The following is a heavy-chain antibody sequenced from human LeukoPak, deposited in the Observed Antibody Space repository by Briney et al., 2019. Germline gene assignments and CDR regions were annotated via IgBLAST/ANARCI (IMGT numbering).Heavy chain of an antibody. Sequence: GGSLRLSCAASGFTFSSYAMSWVRQAPGKGLEWVSAISGSGGSTYYAASVKGRFTISRDNSKNTLYLQMNSLRAEDTAVYYCASPGIAVAGTLVPYFPIDYWGQGTLVTVSS. CDR3: ASPGIAVAGTLVPYFPIDY. CDR2: ISGSGGST. J-gene: IGHJ4*02. CDR1: GFTFSSYA. D-gene: IGHD6-19*01. V-gene: IGHV3-23*01.